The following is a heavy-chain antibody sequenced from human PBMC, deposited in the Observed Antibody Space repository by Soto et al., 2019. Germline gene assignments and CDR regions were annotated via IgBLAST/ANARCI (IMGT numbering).Heavy chain of an antibody. CDR2: IYYSGTN. CDR1: GGSISPHY. Sequence: SETLSLTCTVAGGSISPHYWSWIRQPPGEALEWIGYIYYSGTNNYNPSLKSRVTISVDTSKNQFSLRLSSVTTADTAVYYCGRYGSGSYLDYWGHGTLVTVSS. D-gene: IGHD3-10*01. J-gene: IGHJ4*01. CDR3: GRYGSGSYLDY. V-gene: IGHV4-59*11.